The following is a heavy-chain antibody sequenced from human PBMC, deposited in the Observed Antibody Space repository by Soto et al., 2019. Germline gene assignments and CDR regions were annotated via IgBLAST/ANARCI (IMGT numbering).Heavy chain of an antibody. CDR3: AGDLYYYDSSGYYFDY. CDR1: GYTFTSYG. Sequence: QVQLVQSGAEVKKPGASVKVSCKASGYTFTSYGISWVRQAPGQGLEWMGWISAYNGNTNYAQKLQGRVTMTTDTSTSTAYMELRSLRADDTAVYYCAGDLYYYDSSGYYFDYWGQGTLVTVSS. V-gene: IGHV1-18*01. CDR2: ISAYNGNT. J-gene: IGHJ4*02. D-gene: IGHD3-22*01.